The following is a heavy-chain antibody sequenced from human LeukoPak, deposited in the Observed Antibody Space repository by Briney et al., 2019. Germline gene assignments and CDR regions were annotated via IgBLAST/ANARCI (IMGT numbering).Heavy chain of an antibody. CDR2: INPSGGST. V-gene: IGHV1-46*01. D-gene: IGHD3-16*01. CDR3: ARDGGHNHGHAFDI. J-gene: IGHJ3*02. CDR1: GYTFTSYD. Sequence: ASVKVSCKASGYTFTSYDINWVRQAPGQGLEWMGIINPSGGSTSYAQKFQGRVTMTRDMSTSTVYMELSSLRSEDTAVYYCARDGGHNHGHAFDIWGQGTMVTVSS.